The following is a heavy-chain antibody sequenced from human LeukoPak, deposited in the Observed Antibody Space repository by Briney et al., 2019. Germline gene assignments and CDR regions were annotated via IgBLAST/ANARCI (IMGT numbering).Heavy chain of an antibody. J-gene: IGHJ5*02. Sequence: GASVTVSFTASGYTFTIYYMHWVRQAPGQGLEWMGIINPSGGSTSYAQKFQGRVTMTRDMSTSTVYMELSSLRSEDTAVYYCARGRPTTSIAAAGVNWFDPWGQGTLVTVSS. V-gene: IGHV1-46*01. CDR2: INPSGGST. D-gene: IGHD6-13*01. CDR3: ARGRPTTSIAAAGVNWFDP. CDR1: GYTFTIYY.